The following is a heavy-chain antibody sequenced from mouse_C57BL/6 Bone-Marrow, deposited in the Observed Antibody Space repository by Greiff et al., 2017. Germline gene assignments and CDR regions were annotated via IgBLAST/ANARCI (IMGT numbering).Heavy chain of an antibody. Sequence: VKVVESGPGLVQPSQSLSITCTVSGFSLTSYGVHWVRQSPGKGLEWLGVIWSGGSTDSNAAFISRLSISKANSKSQVFCKMNSLQAEDTALYYCASDGDGMAYWGQGTLVTVSA. V-gene: IGHV2-2*01. CDR3: ASDGDGMAY. D-gene: IGHD2-13*01. CDR1: GFSLTSYG. CDR2: IWSGGST. J-gene: IGHJ3*01.